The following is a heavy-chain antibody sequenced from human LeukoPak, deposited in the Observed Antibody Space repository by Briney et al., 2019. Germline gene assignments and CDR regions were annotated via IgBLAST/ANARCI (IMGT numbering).Heavy chain of an antibody. CDR3: ARVEVYDFWSGYLRLDY. Sequence: SETLSLTCTVSGYSISSGYYWGWIRQPPGKGLEWVGSIYHSGSTYYNPSLKGRVTISVDTSKNQFSLKLSSVTAADTAVYYCARVEVYDFWSGYLRLDYWGQGTLVTVSS. D-gene: IGHD3-3*01. J-gene: IGHJ4*02. CDR2: IYHSGST. V-gene: IGHV4-38-2*02. CDR1: GYSISSGYY.